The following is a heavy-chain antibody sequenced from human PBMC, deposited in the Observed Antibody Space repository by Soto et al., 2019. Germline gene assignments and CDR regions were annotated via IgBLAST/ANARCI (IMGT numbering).Heavy chain of an antibody. CDR2: INPSGGST. Sequence: ASVKVSCTASGYTFTNNFIHWVRQAPGQGLEWMGIINPSGGSTRYAQKFQGRVTMTRDTSTSTVYMELSSLRSGDTAVYYCARDSLAQTLNYFFNMDVWGQGTTVTVSS. CDR1: GYTFTNNF. CDR3: ARDSLAQTLNYFFNMDV. V-gene: IGHV1-46*01. J-gene: IGHJ6*02.